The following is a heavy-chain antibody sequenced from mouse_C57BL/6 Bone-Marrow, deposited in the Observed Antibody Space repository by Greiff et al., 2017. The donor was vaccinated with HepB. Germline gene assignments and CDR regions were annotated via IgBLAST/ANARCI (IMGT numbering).Heavy chain of an antibody. J-gene: IGHJ2*01. CDR3: ARAEGY. V-gene: IGHV3-6*01. CDR1: VYSITSGYY. Sequence: EVQLQESGPGLVKPSQSLSLTCSVTVYSITSGYYWNWIRQFPGNKLEWMGYISYDGSNNYNPSLKNRISITRDTSKNQFFLKLNSVTTEDTATYYCARAEGYWGQGTTLTVSS. CDR2: ISYDGSN.